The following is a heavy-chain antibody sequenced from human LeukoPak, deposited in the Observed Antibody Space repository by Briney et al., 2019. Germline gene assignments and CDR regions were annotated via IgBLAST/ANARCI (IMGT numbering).Heavy chain of an antibody. CDR3: ARLPGGQGDDAFDI. CDR2: IRYDGFNK. V-gene: IGHV3-30*02. J-gene: IGHJ3*02. Sequence: GGSLRLSCAASGFTFSNYGMHWVRQAPGKGLEWVASIRYDGFNKYYADSVKGRFTISRDNSKNTLYLQMNSLRAEDTAVYYCARLPGGQGDDAFDIWGQGTMVTVSS. CDR1: GFTFSNYG. D-gene: IGHD1-26*01.